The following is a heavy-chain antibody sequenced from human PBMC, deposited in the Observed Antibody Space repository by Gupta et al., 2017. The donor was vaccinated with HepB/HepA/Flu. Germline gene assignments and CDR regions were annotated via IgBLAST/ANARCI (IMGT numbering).Heavy chain of an antibody. Sequence: QVQLVESGGGVVQPGRSLRLSCAASGFTFSSYAMHWVRQAPGKGLEWVAVISYDGSNKYYADSVKGRFTISRDNSKNTLYLQMNSLRAEDTAVYYCARDKSRSGDYVLYFDYWGQGTLVTVSS. V-gene: IGHV3-30-3*01. J-gene: IGHJ4*02. CDR2: ISYDGSNK. D-gene: IGHD4-17*01. CDR3: ARDKSRSGDYVLYFDY. CDR1: GFTFSSYA.